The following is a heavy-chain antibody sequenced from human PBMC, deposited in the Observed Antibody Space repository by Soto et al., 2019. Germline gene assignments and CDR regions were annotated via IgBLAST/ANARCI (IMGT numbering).Heavy chain of an antibody. Sequence: SQTLSLTCAISGDSVSSNSAAWNWIRQSPSRGLEWLGRTYYRSKWYNDYAVSVKSRMTINPDTSKNQFSLQLTSVTPEDTAVYYCARSFSNIGTSCYSACNWFDPWGQGTLVTVSS. V-gene: IGHV6-1*01. D-gene: IGHD2-15*01. CDR2: TYYRSKWYN. CDR3: ARSFSNIGTSCYSACNWFDP. J-gene: IGHJ5*02. CDR1: GDSVSSNSAA.